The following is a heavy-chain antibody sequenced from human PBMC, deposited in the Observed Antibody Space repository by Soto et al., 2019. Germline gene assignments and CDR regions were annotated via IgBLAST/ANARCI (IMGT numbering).Heavy chain of an antibody. CDR2: INWNGGST. CDR3: ASRGYYYGSGEDYYYGMDV. CDR1: GFTFDDYG. J-gene: IGHJ6*02. Sequence: PGGSLRLSCAASGFTFDDYGMSWVRQAPGKGLEWVSGINWNGGSTGYADSVKGRFTISRDNAKNSLYLQMNSLRAEDTALYYCASRGYYYGSGEDYYYGMDVWGQGTTVTVSS. V-gene: IGHV3-20*04. D-gene: IGHD3-10*01.